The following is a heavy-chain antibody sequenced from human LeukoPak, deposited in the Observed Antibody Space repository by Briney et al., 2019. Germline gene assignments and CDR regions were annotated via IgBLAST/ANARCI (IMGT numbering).Heavy chain of an antibody. V-gene: IGHV5-51*01. Sequence: GESLQISCKGSEYIFTTYWIGWVRQMPGKGLEWMGIIFPGDSDTLYSRSFEGQVTTSADKSITTAYLQWSSLKASDTAIYYCATSESQTRFDYWGQGTLVTVSS. CDR2: IFPGDSDT. CDR1: EYIFTTYW. CDR3: ATSESQTRFDY. J-gene: IGHJ4*02. D-gene: IGHD1/OR15-1a*01.